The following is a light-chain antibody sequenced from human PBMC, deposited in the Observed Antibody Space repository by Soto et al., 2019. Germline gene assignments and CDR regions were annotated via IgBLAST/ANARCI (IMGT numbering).Light chain of an antibody. CDR1: QSISSW. CDR2: KAS. Sequence: DIQMTQSPSTLSASVVDRVTITCLASQSISSWLAWYQQKPGKAPNLLIYKASSLESGVPSRFSGSGSETEFTLTISSLEPEDFAVYYCQHRSNWPLTFGQGTRLEIK. J-gene: IGKJ5*01. CDR3: QHRSNWPLT. V-gene: IGKV1-5*03.